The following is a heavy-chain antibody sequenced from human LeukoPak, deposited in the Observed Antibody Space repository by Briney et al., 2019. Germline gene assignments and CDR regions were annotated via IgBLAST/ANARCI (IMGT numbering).Heavy chain of an antibody. D-gene: IGHD3-10*01. CDR3: ARERGHYYYYMDV. Sequence: ASVKVSCKASGYTFTGYYMHWVRQAPGQGLEWMGLINPNSGGTNYAQKFQGRVTMTRDTSISTAYMELSRLRSDDTAVYYCARERGHYYYYMDVWGKGTTVTVSS. J-gene: IGHJ6*03. CDR1: GYTFTGYY. V-gene: IGHV1-2*02. CDR2: INPNSGGT.